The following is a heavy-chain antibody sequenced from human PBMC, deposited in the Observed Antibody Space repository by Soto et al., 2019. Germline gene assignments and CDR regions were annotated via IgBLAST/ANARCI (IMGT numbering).Heavy chain of an antibody. D-gene: IGHD3-10*01. J-gene: IGHJ6*03. CDR3: ARGGSGSYHYYYMDV. CDR2: INPNSGGT. Sequence: QVQLVQSGAEVKKPGASVKVSCKASGYTFTGYYMHWVRQAPGQGLEWMGWINPNSGGTNYAQKFQGWVTMTRDTSISTAYMELSRLRSDDTAVYYFARGGSGSYHYYYMDVWGKGTTVTVSS. CDR1: GYTFTGYY. V-gene: IGHV1-2*04.